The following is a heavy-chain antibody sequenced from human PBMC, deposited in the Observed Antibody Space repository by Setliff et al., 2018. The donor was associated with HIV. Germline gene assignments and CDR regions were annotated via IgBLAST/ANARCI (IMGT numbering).Heavy chain of an antibody. Sequence: SETLSLTCTVSGGSISDSRYYWGWIRQPPGKGLEWIGNIYYSGSTYYNPSLKSRVTISVDTSKNQFSLKLSSVTAADTAVYYCARGGYSYGYGAALFDYWGQGTLVTVSS. CDR2: IYYSGST. J-gene: IGHJ4*02. D-gene: IGHD5-18*01. CDR1: GGSISDSRYY. V-gene: IGHV4-39*01. CDR3: ARGGYSYGYGAALFDY.